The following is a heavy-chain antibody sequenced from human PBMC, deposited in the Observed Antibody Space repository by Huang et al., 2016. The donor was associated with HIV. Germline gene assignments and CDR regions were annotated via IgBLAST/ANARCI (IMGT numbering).Heavy chain of an antibody. CDR3: TRLWHPLSEFDH. J-gene: IGHJ4*02. V-gene: IGHV3-7*01. CDR1: GFTFTTSW. CDR2: INQDGREK. D-gene: IGHD3-16*01. Sequence: VQLVESGGGLVQPGGSLRVSCEASGFTFTTSWMSWVRQAPGKGLEWVANINQDGREKYYVGSVKGRFTISRDNAQKSLYLQMNSLRDDDTAVYYCTRLWHPLSEFDHWGQGTLVIVSS.